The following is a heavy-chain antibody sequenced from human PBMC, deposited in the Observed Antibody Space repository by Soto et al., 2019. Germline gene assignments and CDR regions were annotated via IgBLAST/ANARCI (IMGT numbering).Heavy chain of an antibody. V-gene: IGHV3-23*01. J-gene: IGHJ6*02. Sequence: EGQLLESGGGLVQPGGSLRVSCAASGFTFSNYAMSWVRQAPGKGLEWVSSIGGSGRTTDYADSVKGRFTISRDNSENTLYLQMNSLRVEDTAIYYCAKDRQSGSYLPYYGMDVWGQGTTVTVSS. CDR2: IGGSGRTT. D-gene: IGHD1-26*01. CDR1: GFTFSNYA. CDR3: AKDRQSGSYLPYYGMDV.